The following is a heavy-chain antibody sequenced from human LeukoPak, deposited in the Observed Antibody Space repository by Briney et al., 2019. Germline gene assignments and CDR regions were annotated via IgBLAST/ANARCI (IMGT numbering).Heavy chain of an antibody. CDR3: AKEGGDWGEGYFDY. D-gene: IGHD7-27*01. J-gene: IGHJ4*02. CDR2: ISSSGGTI. CDR1: GFTFSDSY. Sequence: GGSLRLSCAASGFTFSDSYMSWIRQVPGKGLEWISYISSSGGTIYYVDSVKGRFTISRDNAKNSLYLQMNSLRAEDTAVYYCAKEGGDWGEGYFDYWGQGTLVTVSS. V-gene: IGHV3-11*01.